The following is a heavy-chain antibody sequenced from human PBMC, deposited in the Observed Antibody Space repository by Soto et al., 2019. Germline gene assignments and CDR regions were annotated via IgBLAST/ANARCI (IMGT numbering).Heavy chain of an antibody. CDR3: AKDRGSGSSALYRVREIDY. CDR1: GFTFDDYA. Sequence: EVQLVESGGGLVQPGRSLRLSCAASGFTFDDYAMHWVRQAPGQGLEWVSGISWNSGSIGYADSVKGRFTISRDNAKNSLYQQMNSLRAEGTVLYYCAKDRGSGSSALYRVREIDYWGQGTLVTVSS. D-gene: IGHD2-8*01. J-gene: IGHJ4*02. V-gene: IGHV3-9*01. CDR2: ISWNSGSI.